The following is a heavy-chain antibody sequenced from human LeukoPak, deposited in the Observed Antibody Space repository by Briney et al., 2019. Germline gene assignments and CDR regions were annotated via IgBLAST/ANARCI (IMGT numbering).Heavy chain of an antibody. J-gene: IGHJ4*02. CDR3: ARRIAAAGTVFDY. Sequence: GESLKISCKGSGYSFTSYWIGWVRQMPGEGLEWMGIIYPGDSDTRYSPSFQGQVTISADKSISTAYLQWSSLKASDTAMYYCARRIAAAGTVFDYWGQGTLVTVSS. V-gene: IGHV5-51*01. D-gene: IGHD6-13*01. CDR2: IYPGDSDT. CDR1: GYSFTSYW.